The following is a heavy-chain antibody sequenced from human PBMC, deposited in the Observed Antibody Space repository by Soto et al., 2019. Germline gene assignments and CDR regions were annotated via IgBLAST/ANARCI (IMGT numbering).Heavy chain of an antibody. V-gene: IGHV4-59*08. CDR1: GGSINNYY. Sequence: QVQLQELGPGLVKPSETLSLTCTVSGGSINNYYWSWIRQPPGRGLEWIAYIYYNGRTNYNPSLKSRVTISVDTSKSQFSLKLSSVTAADTAVYYCARHAAVTSSPLDCWGQGTLVTVSS. CDR2: IYYNGRT. J-gene: IGHJ4*02. D-gene: IGHD4-17*01. CDR3: ARHAAVTSSPLDC.